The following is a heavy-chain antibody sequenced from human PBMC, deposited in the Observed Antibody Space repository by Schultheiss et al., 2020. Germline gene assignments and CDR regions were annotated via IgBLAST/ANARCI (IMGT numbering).Heavy chain of an antibody. Sequence: ASVKVSFKASGYTFTSYGIIWVRQAPGQGLEWMGWISGYNGYTSYARKLQGRVTMTTDTSTSTVYMELRSLRSDDTAVYYCARILDWSGSNGAYWYFDLWGRGTLVTVSS. D-gene: IGHD3-3*01. CDR3: ARILDWSGSNGAYWYFDL. V-gene: IGHV1-18*01. CDR2: ISGYNGYT. CDR1: GYTFTSYG. J-gene: IGHJ2*01.